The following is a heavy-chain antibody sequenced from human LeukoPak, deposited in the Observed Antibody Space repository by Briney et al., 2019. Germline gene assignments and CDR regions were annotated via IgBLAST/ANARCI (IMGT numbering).Heavy chain of an antibody. CDR2: ISGSGGST. Sequence: GGTLRLSCAASGFTFSSYAMTWIRQAPGKVLEWVSSISGSGGSTYYADSVKGRFTISRDNSRNMLFLQMNSLRADDTAVYYCAKDLVVGALDYWGQGTLVTVSS. D-gene: IGHD1-26*01. CDR3: AKDLVVGALDY. V-gene: IGHV3-23*01. J-gene: IGHJ4*02. CDR1: GFTFSSYA.